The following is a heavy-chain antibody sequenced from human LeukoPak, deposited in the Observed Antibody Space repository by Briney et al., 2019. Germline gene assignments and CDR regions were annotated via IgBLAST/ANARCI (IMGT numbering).Heavy chain of an antibody. Sequence: GGSLRLSCAASGFDFSSFSMSWVRQAPGKGLEWVANLKEDRTEEEYLDSVKGRFTIFRDNAKNSLSLQMTSLSAEDTAVYYCAKDLDYYYMDVWGKGTTVTVSS. J-gene: IGHJ6*03. CDR3: AKDLDYYYMDV. CDR2: LKEDRTEE. CDR1: GFDFSSFS. D-gene: IGHD1-1*01. V-gene: IGHV3-7*01.